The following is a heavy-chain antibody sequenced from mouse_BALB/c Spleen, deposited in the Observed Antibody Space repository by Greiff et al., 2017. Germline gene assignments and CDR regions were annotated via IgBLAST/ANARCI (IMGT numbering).Heavy chain of an antibody. V-gene: IGHV1-69*02. CDR1: GYTFTSYW. J-gene: IGHJ3*01. D-gene: IGHD4-1*01. CDR3: ASWEGGFAY. Sequence: QVQLQQPGAELVKPGASVKLSCKASGYTFTSYWMHWVKQRPGQGLEWIGEIDPSDSYTNYNQKFKGKATLTVDKSSSTAYMQLSSLTSEDAAVYYCASWEGGFAYWGQGTLVTVSA. CDR2: IDPSDSYT.